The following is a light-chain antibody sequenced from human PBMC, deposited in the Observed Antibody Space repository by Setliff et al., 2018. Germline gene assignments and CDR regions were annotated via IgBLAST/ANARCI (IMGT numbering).Light chain of an antibody. V-gene: IGLV1-40*01. CDR1: SSNIGAGYD. Sequence: QSVLTQPPSVSGAPGQGITISCTGTSSNIGAGYDVHWYQQLPGAAPKLLIFGTNNRPSGVPDQFSGSKSGTSASLAISGLRSEDEADYYCATWDASLGGHYVFGTGTRSPS. J-gene: IGLJ1*01. CDR2: GTN. CDR3: ATWDASLGGHYV.